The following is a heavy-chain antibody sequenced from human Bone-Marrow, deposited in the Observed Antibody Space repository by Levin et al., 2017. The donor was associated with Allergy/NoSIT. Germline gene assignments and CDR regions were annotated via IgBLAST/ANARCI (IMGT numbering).Heavy chain of an antibody. CDR3: AKDLWRGRRISHFDS. Sequence: GGSLRLSCAASGFDFSSYAMNWVRQAPGQGLEWVSWISTGGETPYYADSVKGRFAISRDNSKNTLSLEMNSLSPDDTAPYFCAKDLWRGRRISHFDSWGQGTLVTVSS. D-gene: IGHD2-15*01. J-gene: IGHJ4*02. CDR1: GFDFSSYA. V-gene: IGHV3-23*01. CDR2: ISTGGETP.